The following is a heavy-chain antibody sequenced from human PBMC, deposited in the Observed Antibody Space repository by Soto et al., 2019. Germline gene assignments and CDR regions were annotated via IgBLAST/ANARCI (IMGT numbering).Heavy chain of an antibody. CDR2: IGGAAVST. CDR3: AKGSTSYNGIYDPFDI. V-gene: IGHV3-23*01. J-gene: IGHJ3*02. Sequence: GGSLRLSCEASGFIFSNYAMSWVRQGPGKGLEWVSVIGGAAVSTDCADSVKGRCTVSRDDSKNTVYLQLDSLRDDDTAVYYCAKGSTSYNGIYDPFDIWGQGPMVTVSS. D-gene: IGHD1-1*01. CDR1: GFIFSNYA.